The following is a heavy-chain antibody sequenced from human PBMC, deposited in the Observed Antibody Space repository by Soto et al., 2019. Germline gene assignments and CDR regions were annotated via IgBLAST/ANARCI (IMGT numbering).Heavy chain of an antibody. CDR2: ISYDGSNK. D-gene: IGHD3-3*01. J-gene: IGHJ6*02. CDR1: GFTFSTYG. CDR3: AKDTYYEFWSGYYYYYGMDV. Sequence: QVQLVESGGGVVQPGRSLRLSCAASGFTFSTYGMHWVRQAPGKGLEWVAVISYDGSNKYYADSVKGRFTISRDNSKNTLYLQMNSLRAEETAVFYCAKDTYYEFWSGYYYYYGMDVWGQGTTVTVSS. V-gene: IGHV3-30*18.